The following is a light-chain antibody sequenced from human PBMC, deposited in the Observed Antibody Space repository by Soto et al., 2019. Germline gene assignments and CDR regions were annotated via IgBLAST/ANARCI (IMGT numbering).Light chain of an antibody. CDR1: SNYVGGYNY. CDR3: SSYTSSYTWV. Sequence: QSALTQPASVSGSPGQSITISCTGTSNYVGGYNYVSWYQQHPGKAPKLLIYGVSDRPSGVSNRFSGSKSGNAASLTISGLQAEDEGDYYCSSYTSSYTWVFGGGTKVTVL. V-gene: IGLV2-14*03. CDR2: GVS. J-gene: IGLJ3*02.